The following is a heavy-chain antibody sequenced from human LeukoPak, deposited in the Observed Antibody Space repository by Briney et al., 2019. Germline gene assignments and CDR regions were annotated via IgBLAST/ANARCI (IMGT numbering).Heavy chain of an antibody. V-gene: IGHV3-23*01. CDR3: AKTPGDCTGGTCYSFDY. J-gene: IGHJ4*02. Sequence: GGSLRLSCAASGFTFYTYAMTWVRQAPGKGLEWVSSISGSGDNTYYADSVKGRFTVSRDNSENTLYLQMNSLRAEDTAVYYCAKTPGDCTGGTCYSFDYWGQGPLVTVSS. CDR1: GFTFYTYA. CDR2: ISGSGDNT. D-gene: IGHD2-15*01.